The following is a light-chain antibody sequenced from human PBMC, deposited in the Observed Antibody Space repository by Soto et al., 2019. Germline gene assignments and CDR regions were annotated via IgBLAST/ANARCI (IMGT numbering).Light chain of an antibody. Sequence: EIVLTQSPVTLSLSPGERATLSCRASQSVSSYLAWYQQRPGQAPRLLIYDAFNRATGIPARFSGSGSGTDFTLTISSLEPEDFAVYYCLQRSNWPLTFGGGTKVEIK. J-gene: IGKJ4*02. V-gene: IGKV3-11*01. CDR1: QSVSSY. CDR3: LQRSNWPLT. CDR2: DAF.